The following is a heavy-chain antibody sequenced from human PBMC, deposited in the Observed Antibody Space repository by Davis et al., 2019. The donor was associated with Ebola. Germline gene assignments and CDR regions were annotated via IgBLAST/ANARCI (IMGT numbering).Heavy chain of an antibody. CDR1: GFTFSSYA. D-gene: IGHD3-16*02. V-gene: IGHV3-7*01. J-gene: IGHJ6*02. Sequence: GESLKISCAASGFTFSSYAMSWVRQAPGKGLEWVANIKQDGSEKYYVDSVKGRFTISRDNAKNSLYLQMNSLRAEDTAVYYCAREGYDYIWGSYRYTVGSGMDVWGQGTTVTVSS. CDR2: IKQDGSEK. CDR3: AREGYDYIWGSYRYTVGSGMDV.